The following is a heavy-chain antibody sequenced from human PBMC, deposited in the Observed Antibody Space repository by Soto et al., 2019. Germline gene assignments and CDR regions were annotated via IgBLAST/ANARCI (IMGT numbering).Heavy chain of an antibody. CDR2: ISSNSAYI. CDR1: GFTFRSFT. D-gene: IGHD6-13*01. J-gene: IGHJ5*02. V-gene: IGHV3-21*01. CDR3: TRDASRDSSARGWFDP. Sequence: SLRLSCAASGFTFRSFTMNWVRQAPGKGLEWVSTISSNSAYIYYTDALRGRFTISRDNAKNSLHLQMNSLRAEDTAVYYCTRDASRDSSARGWFDPXGPGTLVTVS.